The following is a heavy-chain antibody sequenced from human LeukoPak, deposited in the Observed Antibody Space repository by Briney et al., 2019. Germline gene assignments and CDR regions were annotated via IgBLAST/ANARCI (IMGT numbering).Heavy chain of an antibody. Sequence: PSETLSLTCAVYGGSFSGYYWSWIRQPPGKGLEWIGEINHSGSTNYNPSLKSRVTISVDTSKNQFSLKLSSVTAADTAVYYCAREGLAGITGTHNWFDPWGQGTLVTVSS. J-gene: IGHJ5*02. CDR3: AREGLAGITGTHNWFDP. CDR1: GGSFSGYY. D-gene: IGHD1-20*01. CDR2: INHSGST. V-gene: IGHV4-34*09.